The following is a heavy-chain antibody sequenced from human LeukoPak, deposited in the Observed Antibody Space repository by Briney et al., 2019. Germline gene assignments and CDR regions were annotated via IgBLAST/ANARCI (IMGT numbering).Heavy chain of an antibody. V-gene: IGHV4-39*07. CDR3: ARGTSGYSYGYPNFDY. D-gene: IGHD5-18*01. Sequence: PSETLSLTCTVSGASISSSTYYWGWIRQPPGKGLEWIASIYYSGNTYYNPSLKSRVTISVDTSKNQFSLSLSSVTAADTAVYYCARGTSGYSYGYPNFDYRGQGTLVTVSS. J-gene: IGHJ4*02. CDR1: GASISSSTYY. CDR2: IYYSGNT.